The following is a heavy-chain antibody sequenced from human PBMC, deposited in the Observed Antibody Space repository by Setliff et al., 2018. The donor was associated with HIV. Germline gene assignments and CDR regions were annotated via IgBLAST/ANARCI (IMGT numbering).Heavy chain of an antibody. D-gene: IGHD6-19*01. Sequence: ASVKVSCKASGYTFTSSDINWVRQATGQGLEWMGWMNPKSGNTGYAQKFQGRVTMTRDTSIKTAYMELSSLRSEDTDVYYCARGAWYTSGWYSSRYLDVWGKGTTVTVSS. CDR2: MNPKSGNT. V-gene: IGHV1-8*02. J-gene: IGHJ6*03. CDR3: ARGAWYTSGWYSSRYLDV. CDR1: GYTFTSSD.